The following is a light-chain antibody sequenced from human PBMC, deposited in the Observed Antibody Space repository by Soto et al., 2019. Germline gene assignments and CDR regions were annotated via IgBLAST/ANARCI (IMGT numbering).Light chain of an antibody. CDR3: QQSQSAPRT. V-gene: IGKV1-39*01. CDR1: QNIGNY. J-gene: IGKJ3*01. Sequence: DIQMTQSPSSLSASVGDRVTISCRASQNIGNYLIWYQQKPGKAPKLLIYAASSLHSGVSSRFIGSGSGTDFTLTISTLQPEDFATYYCQQSQSAPRTFGPGTKVDNK. CDR2: AAS.